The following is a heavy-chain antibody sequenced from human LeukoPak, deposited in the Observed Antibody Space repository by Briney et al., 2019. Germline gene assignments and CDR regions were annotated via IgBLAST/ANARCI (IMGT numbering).Heavy chain of an antibody. V-gene: IGHV3-73*01. D-gene: IGHD3-9*01. CDR1: GFAFSDSA. CDR2: IRSKAKSYET. J-gene: IGHJ4*02. CDR3: ARDQLRYFDWLPPPIDY. Sequence: GGSLRLSCAASGFAFSDSAIHWVRQASGKGLEWVGRIRSKAKSYETSYGASVKGRFTISRDNAKNSLYLQMNSLRAEDTAVYYCARDQLRYFDWLPPPIDYWGQGTLVTVSS.